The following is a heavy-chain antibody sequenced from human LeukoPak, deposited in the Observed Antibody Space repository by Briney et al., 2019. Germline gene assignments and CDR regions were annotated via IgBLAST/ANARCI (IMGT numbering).Heavy chain of an antibody. J-gene: IGHJ5*02. Sequence: SETLSLPCAVYGGSFSGYYWSWIRQPPGKGLEWIGEINHSGSTNYNPSLKSRVTISVDTSKNQFSLKLSSVTAADTAVYYCARRRTKLLWFGGPGWFDPWGQGTLVTVSS. D-gene: IGHD3-10*01. CDR3: ARRRTKLLWFGGPGWFDP. CDR1: GGSFSGYY. CDR2: INHSGST. V-gene: IGHV4-34*01.